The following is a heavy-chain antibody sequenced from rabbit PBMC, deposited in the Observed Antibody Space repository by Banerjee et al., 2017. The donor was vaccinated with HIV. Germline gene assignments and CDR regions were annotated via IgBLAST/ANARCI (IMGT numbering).Heavy chain of an antibody. Sequence: QSLEESGGDLVKPGASLTLTCTASGFSFSSSYWICWVRQAPGKGLEWIACINGGSNGKTYYASWAKGRFTISKTSSTTVTLQMTSLTAADTATYFCARDLAGVIGWNFNLWGPGTLVTVS. CDR1: GFSFSSSYW. J-gene: IGHJ4*01. CDR2: INGGSNGKT. V-gene: IGHV1S40*01. CDR3: ARDLAGVIGWNFNL. D-gene: IGHD4-1*01.